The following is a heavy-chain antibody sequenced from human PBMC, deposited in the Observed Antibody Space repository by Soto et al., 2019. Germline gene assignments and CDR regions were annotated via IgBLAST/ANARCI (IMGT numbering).Heavy chain of an antibody. D-gene: IGHD6-13*01. J-gene: IGHJ5*02. CDR2: ISGSGGST. CDR1: GFTFSSYA. Sequence: GGSLRLSCAASGFTFSSYAMSWVRQAPGKGLEWVSAISGSGGSTYYADSVRGRFTISRDNSKNTLYLQMNSLRAEDTAVYYCAKDLSRYSSSWYNWFDPRGQGTLVTVSS. V-gene: IGHV3-23*01. CDR3: AKDLSRYSSSWYNWFDP.